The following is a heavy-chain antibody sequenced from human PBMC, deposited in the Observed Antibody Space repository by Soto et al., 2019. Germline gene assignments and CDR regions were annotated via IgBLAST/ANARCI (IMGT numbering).Heavy chain of an antibody. CDR1: GFTFSSYS. V-gene: IGHV3-48*02. J-gene: IGHJ4*02. CDR3: ARDAVYSYGPFDY. CDR2: ISSSSSTI. D-gene: IGHD5-18*01. Sequence: EVPLVESGGGLVQPGGSLRLSCAASGFTFSSYSRNWVRQAPGKGLEWGSYISSSSSTIYYADSVKGRFTISRDNANTSLYLQMNSLRDEDTAVYYGARDAVYSYGPFDYWGQGTLVSVSS.